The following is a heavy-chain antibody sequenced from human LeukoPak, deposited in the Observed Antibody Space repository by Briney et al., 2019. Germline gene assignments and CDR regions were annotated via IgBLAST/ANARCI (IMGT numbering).Heavy chain of an antibody. J-gene: IGHJ6*02. CDR1: GYSFVSYW. CDR2: IYPGDSDT. V-gene: IGHV5-51*01. Sequence: GESLKISCKGSGYSFVSYWIGWVRQMPGKGLEWMGIIYPGDSDTRYSPSFQGQVTISVDKSISSTHLRWNSLKASDTAMYYCARSGTTYGMDVWGQGTTVTVSS. D-gene: IGHD1-26*01. CDR3: ARSGTTYGMDV.